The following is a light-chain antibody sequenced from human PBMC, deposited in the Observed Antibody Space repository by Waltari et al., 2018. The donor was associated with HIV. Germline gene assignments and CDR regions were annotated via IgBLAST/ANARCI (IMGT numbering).Light chain of an antibody. CDR3: SSYTTTYIVV. Sequence: QSALTQPASVSGSPGQSITISCTGTSSDVGAYNYVSWYQQHPGKAPKLRIYEVNNRPSGVSYRFSGSKAGNTASLTISVLLAEDEAAYYCSSYTTTYIVVFGGGTKLTVL. CDR1: SSDVGAYNY. V-gene: IGLV2-14*01. CDR2: EVN. J-gene: IGLJ2*01.